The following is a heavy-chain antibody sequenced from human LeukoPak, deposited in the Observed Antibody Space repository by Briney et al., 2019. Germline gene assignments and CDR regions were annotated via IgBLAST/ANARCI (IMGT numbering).Heavy chain of an antibody. J-gene: IGHJ4*02. CDR1: GGSISSYY. CDR2: IYTSGGT. D-gene: IGHD3-3*01. CDR3: ARDHNKYYDFWSGSAAEYYFDY. V-gene: IGHV4-4*07. Sequence: PSETLSLTCTVSGGSISSYYWSWIRQPAGKGLEWIGRIYTSGGTNYNPSLKGRVTMSVDTSKNQFSLKLSSVTAADTAVYYCARDHNKYYDFWSGSAAEYYFDYWGQGTLVTVSS.